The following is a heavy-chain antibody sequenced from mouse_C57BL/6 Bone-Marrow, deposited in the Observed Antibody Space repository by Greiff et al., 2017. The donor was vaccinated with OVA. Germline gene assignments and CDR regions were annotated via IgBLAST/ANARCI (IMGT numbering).Heavy chain of an antibody. CDR2: IDPSDSYT. CDR1: GYTFTSYW. Sequence: VQLQQPGAELVKPGASVKLSCKASGYTFTSYWMQWVKQRPGQGLEWIGEIDPSDSYTNYNQKFKGKATLTVDTSSSTAYMQLSSLTSEDSAVYYCARSTMVTRRWFAYWGQGTLVTVSA. CDR3: ARSTMVTRRWFAY. D-gene: IGHD2-1*01. V-gene: IGHV1-50*01. J-gene: IGHJ3*01.